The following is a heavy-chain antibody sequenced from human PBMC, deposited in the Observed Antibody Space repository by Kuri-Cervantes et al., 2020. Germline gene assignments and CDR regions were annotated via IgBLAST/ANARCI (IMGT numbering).Heavy chain of an antibody. J-gene: IGHJ6*03. D-gene: IGHD1-1*01. Sequence: SVKVSCKASGYTFTSYDISWARQAPGQGLEWMGGIIPIFGTANYAQKFQGRVTITADESTSTAYMELSSLRSEDTAVYYCASKASYNWNDPRYYYYMDVWGKGTTVTVSS. V-gene: IGHV1-69*13. CDR2: IIPIFGTA. CDR1: GYTFTSYD. CDR3: ASKASYNWNDPRYYYYMDV.